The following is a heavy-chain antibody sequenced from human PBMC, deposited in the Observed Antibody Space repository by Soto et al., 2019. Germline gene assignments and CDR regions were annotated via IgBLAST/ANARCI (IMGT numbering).Heavy chain of an antibody. D-gene: IGHD1-1*01. Sequence: ASVKVSCKASGYTFSDYYIHWVRQAPGQGLEWMGWINPNSGGTKYAPKFQGGVTMTRDTSTTTAYMELSRLRSGDTAVYYCAREPATAKPEGVDFWGQGTLVTVSS. CDR1: GYTFSDYY. CDR2: INPNSGGT. CDR3: AREPATAKPEGVDF. J-gene: IGHJ4*02. V-gene: IGHV1-2*02.